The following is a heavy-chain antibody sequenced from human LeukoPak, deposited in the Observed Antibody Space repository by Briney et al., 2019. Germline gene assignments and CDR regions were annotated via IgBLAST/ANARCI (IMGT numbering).Heavy chain of an antibody. CDR3: ARGQAGSVVAATPAWFNP. V-gene: IGHV1-8*01. J-gene: IGHJ5*02. Sequence: GASVKVSCKASGYTFTSYDINWVRQATGQGLEWMGWMNPNSGNTGYAQKFQGRVTMTRNTSISTAYMELSSLRSEDTAVYYCARGQAGSVVAATPAWFNPGGQGTLVTVSS. CDR2: MNPNSGNT. CDR1: GYTFTSYD. D-gene: IGHD2-15*01.